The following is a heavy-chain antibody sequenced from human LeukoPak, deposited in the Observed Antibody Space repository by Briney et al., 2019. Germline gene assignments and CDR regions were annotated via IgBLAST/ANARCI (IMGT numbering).Heavy chain of an antibody. Sequence: SETLSLTCAVYGGSFSGYYWSWIRQPPGKGLEWIGEINHSGSTNYNPSLKSRVTISVDTSKNQFSLKLSSVTAADTAVYYCARAPNLYCSSTSCYFYYLDYWGQGTLVTVSS. J-gene: IGHJ4*02. CDR3: ARAPNLYCSSTSCYFYYLDY. V-gene: IGHV4-34*01. CDR1: GGSFSGYY. D-gene: IGHD2-2*01. CDR2: INHSGST.